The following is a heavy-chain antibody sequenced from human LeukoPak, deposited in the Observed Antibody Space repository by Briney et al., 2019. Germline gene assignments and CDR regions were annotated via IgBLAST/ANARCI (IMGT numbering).Heavy chain of an antibody. D-gene: IGHD3-3*01. CDR2: LIPILGIA. Sequence: ASVKVSCKASGGTFSSYTISWVRQAPGQGLECMGRLIPILGIANYAQKFQGRVTIPADKPTSTAYMELSSLRSEDTAVYYCARDKDFWSGYRFGPYDAFDIWGQGTMVTVSS. V-gene: IGHV1-69*10. CDR1: GGTFSSYT. CDR3: ARDKDFWSGYRFGPYDAFDI. J-gene: IGHJ3*02.